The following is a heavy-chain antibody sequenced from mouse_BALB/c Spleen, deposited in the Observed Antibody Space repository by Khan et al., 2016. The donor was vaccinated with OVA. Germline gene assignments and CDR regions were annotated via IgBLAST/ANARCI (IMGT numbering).Heavy chain of an antibody. CDR2: INPSAGYT. J-gene: IGHJ2*01. V-gene: IGHV1-7*01. CDR1: GYTFTSYW. CDR3: ARDRIDY. Sequence: VQLQQSGAELAKPGASVKMSCKASGYTFTSYWMHWVQQRPGQGLEWIGYINPSAGYTDYNQKFKDKATLTADKSSSTAYMQLNSLTSEDSAVYYCARDRIDYWGQGTTLTVSS.